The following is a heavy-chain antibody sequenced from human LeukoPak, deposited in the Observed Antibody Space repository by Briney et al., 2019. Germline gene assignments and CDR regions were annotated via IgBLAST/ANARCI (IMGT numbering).Heavy chain of an antibody. Sequence: AQTLSLTCAISGDSVSSNSVTWNWIRQSPSRGLEWLGRTYYRSTWYNDYAVSVRGRITVNPDTSKNQFSLHLNSVTPEDTAVYYCARRLTQYDCFDPWGQGILVTVSS. V-gene: IGHV6-1*01. CDR3: ARRLTQYDCFDP. CDR2: TYYRSTWYN. J-gene: IGHJ5*02. D-gene: IGHD2-2*01. CDR1: GDSVSSNSVT.